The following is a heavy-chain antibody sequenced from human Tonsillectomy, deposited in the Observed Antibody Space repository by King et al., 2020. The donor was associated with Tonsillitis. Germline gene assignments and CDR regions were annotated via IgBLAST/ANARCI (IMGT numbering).Heavy chain of an antibody. D-gene: IGHD1-7*01. V-gene: IGHV4-4*02. Sequence: VQLQESGPGLVKPSGSLSLTCAVSGDSISSPKWWSWVRQPPGKRLEWIGEIFHTGSTNYNPSLKSRVTISVDTSKNQFSLKLSSVTAADTAVYYCARDLRPGTTAFDDWDQETLVTVSS. CDR1: GDSISSPKW. CDR2: IFHTGST. CDR3: ARDLRPGTTAFDD. J-gene: IGHJ4*02.